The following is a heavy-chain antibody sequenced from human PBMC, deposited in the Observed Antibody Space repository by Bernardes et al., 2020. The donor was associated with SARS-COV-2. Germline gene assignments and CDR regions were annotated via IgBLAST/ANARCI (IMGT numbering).Heavy chain of an antibody. D-gene: IGHD3-3*01. Sequence: GVSLRLSCAASGFTFSSYSMNWVRQAPGKGLEWVSSISSSSSNIYYADSVKGRFTITRENAKNSLYLQMNSLRAEDTAVYYCAKDRSPTRHLGSLWSGYESPNYYCAMDVWCQGATVTVSS. CDR2: ISSSSSNI. V-gene: IGHV3-21*01. CDR1: GFTFSSYS. CDR3: AKDRSPTRHLGSLWSGYESPNYYCAMDV. J-gene: IGHJ6*02.